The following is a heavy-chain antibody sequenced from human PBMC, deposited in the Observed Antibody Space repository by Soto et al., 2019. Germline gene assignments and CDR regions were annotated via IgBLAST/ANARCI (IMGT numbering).Heavy chain of an antibody. CDR3: AKESLTEHYGDTLFDY. CDR2: FSAGGRA. Sequence: EVQLLESGGALVRPGGSLRLSCAASGFSFNNYALSWVRQAPGKGLEWVSTFSAGGRAYYAASFQGRFTIARDSSQNTVHLQISDLRPEDTAVYYCAKESLTEHYGDTLFDYWGQGTRVTVSS. CDR1: GFSFNNYA. J-gene: IGHJ4*02. V-gene: IGHV3-23*01. D-gene: IGHD4-17*01.